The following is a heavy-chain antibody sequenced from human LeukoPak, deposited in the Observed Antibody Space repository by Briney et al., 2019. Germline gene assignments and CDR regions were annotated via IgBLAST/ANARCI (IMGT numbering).Heavy chain of an antibody. CDR1: GFTFSSYG. J-gene: IGHJ4*02. CDR2: IKQDGSEK. CDR3: ARRNSGSLDY. Sequence: GGSLRLSCAASGFTFSSYGMHWVRQAPGKGLEWVANIKQDGSEKYYVDSVKGRFTISRDNAKNSLYLQMNSLRAEDTAVYYCARRNSGSLDYWGQGTLVTVSS. D-gene: IGHD1-26*01. V-gene: IGHV3-7*01.